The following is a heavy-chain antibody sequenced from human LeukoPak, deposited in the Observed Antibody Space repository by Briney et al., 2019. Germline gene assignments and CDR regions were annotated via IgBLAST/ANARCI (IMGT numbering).Heavy chain of an antibody. CDR2: INPSGDRT. D-gene: IGHD5-18*01. J-gene: IGHJ4*02. CDR3: ARDLGWIQFGD. Sequence: QPGGTLRLSCAASGFTFRMHGMNWVRQAPGKGLEWVSGINPSGDRTYYADSVKGRFTISRDNSKNTVYLQMNSLRAEDTALYFCARDLGWIQFGDWGQGTLVTVSS. CDR1: GFTFRMHG. V-gene: IGHV3-23*01.